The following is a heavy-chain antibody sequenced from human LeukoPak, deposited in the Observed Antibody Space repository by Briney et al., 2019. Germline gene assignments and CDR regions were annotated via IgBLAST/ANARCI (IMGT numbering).Heavy chain of an antibody. D-gene: IGHD6-13*01. Sequence: GGSLRLSCAASGFTFSSYSMNWVRQAPGKGLEWVSSISSSSSYIYYADSVKGRFTISRDNAKNTLYLQMNSLRAEDTAVYYCARDWPTIAAAGTIPEYFQHWGQGTLVTVSS. J-gene: IGHJ1*01. CDR3: ARDWPTIAAAGTIPEYFQH. CDR1: GFTFSSYS. CDR2: ISSSSSYI. V-gene: IGHV3-21*01.